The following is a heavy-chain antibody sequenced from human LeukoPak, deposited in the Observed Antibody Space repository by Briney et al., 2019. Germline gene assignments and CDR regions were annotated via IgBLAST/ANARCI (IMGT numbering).Heavy chain of an antibody. J-gene: IGHJ4*02. V-gene: IGHV3-23*01. CDR2: ISGSGGST. CDR3: AKRQQQRSFFDY. D-gene: IGHD6-13*01. Sequence: GGSLRLSCAASGFTFSSYAMSWVRQAPGKGLEWVSAISGSGGSTYYADSVKGRFTISRGNSKNTLYLQMNSLRAEDTAVYYCAKRQQQRSFFDYWGQGTLVTVSS. CDR1: GFTFSSYA.